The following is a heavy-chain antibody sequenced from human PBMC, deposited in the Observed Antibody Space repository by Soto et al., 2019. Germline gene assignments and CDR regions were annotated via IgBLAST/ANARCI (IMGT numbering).Heavy chain of an antibody. V-gene: IGHV3-21*01. CDR1: GFTFSSYS. Sequence: EVQLVESGGGLVKPGGSLRLSCAASGFTFSSYSMNWVRQAPGKGLEWVSSISSSSSYIYYADSVKGRFTISRDNAKNSLYLQMTILRAEDTAVYYCARVGGYYYYYMDVCGKGTTVTVSS. CDR2: ISSSSSYI. J-gene: IGHJ6*03. D-gene: IGHD2-15*01. CDR3: ARVGGYYYYYMDV.